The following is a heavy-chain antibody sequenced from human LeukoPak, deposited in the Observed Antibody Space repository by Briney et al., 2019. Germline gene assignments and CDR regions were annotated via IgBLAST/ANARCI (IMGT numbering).Heavy chain of an antibody. Sequence: GESLKISCKGSGNSFTNYWIGWVRQMPGKGLEWMGIIYPGDSDTRYSPSFQGQVTMSADKSISTAYLQWSSLKASDTAMYYCARRYSGSDFYFDYWGQGTLVTVSS. CDR1: GNSFTNYW. CDR2: IYPGDSDT. D-gene: IGHD5-12*01. V-gene: IGHV5-51*01. J-gene: IGHJ4*02. CDR3: ARRYSGSDFYFDY.